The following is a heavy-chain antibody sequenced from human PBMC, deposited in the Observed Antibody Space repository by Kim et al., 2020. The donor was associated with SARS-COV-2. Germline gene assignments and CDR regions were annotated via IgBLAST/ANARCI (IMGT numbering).Heavy chain of an antibody. J-gene: IGHJ4*02. CDR3: ARPIFSSGWYAVDY. V-gene: IGHV1-46*01. D-gene: IGHD6-19*01. Sequence: AQKFQGRVTMTRDTSTSTVYMELSSLRSEDTAVYYCARPIFSSGWYAVDYWGQGTLVTVSS.